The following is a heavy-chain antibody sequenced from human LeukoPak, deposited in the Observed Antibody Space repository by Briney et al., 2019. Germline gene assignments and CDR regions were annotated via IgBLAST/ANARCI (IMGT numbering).Heavy chain of an antibody. V-gene: IGHV3-48*03. CDR2: ISSSGSTI. Sequence: GGSLRLSCAASGFTFSSYEMNWVRQAPGKGLEGVSYISSSGSTIYYADSVKGRFTISRDNAKNSLYLQMNSLRAEDTAVYYCARASEYYDSSGYKMHFDYWGQGTLVTVSS. D-gene: IGHD3-22*01. J-gene: IGHJ4*02. CDR3: ARASEYYDSSGYKMHFDY. CDR1: GFTFSSYE.